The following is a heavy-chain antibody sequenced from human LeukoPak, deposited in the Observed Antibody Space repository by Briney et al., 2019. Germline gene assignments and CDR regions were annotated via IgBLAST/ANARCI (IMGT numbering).Heavy chain of an antibody. CDR3: ARDGAAAGRLEILY. CDR1: GFTFSSYS. J-gene: IGHJ4*02. CDR2: ISYDGSNK. V-gene: IGHV3-30*03. Sequence: SGGSLRLSCAASGFTFSSYSMNWVRQAPGKGLEWVAVISYDGSNKYYADSVKGRFTISRDNSKNTLYLQMNSLRAEDTAVYYCARDGAAAGRLEILYWGQGTLVTVSS. D-gene: IGHD6-13*01.